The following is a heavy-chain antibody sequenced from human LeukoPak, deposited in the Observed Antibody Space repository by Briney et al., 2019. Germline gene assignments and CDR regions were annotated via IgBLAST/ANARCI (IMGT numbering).Heavy chain of an antibody. J-gene: IGHJ4*02. D-gene: IGHD5-12*01. CDR1: GGTFSSYA. Sequence: SVKVSCKASGGTFSSYAISWVRQAPGQGLEWMGGIIPIFGTANYAQKFQGRVTITADESTSTAYMELSSLRSEDTAVYYCARSATRYSGYDLIGLWGQGTLVTVSS. V-gene: IGHV1-69*13. CDR2: IIPIFGTA. CDR3: ARSATRYSGYDLIGL.